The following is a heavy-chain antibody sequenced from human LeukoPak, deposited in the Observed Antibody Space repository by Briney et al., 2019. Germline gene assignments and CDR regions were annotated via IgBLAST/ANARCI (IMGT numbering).Heavy chain of an antibody. J-gene: IGHJ4*02. CDR3: ATQEKYSSSDY. CDR1: GYSFSSYW. V-gene: IGHV5-51*01. D-gene: IGHD6-6*01. Sequence: GESLKISCKASGYSFSSYWIGWVRQMPGKGLEWMGIIYPGDSETRYSPSFQGQVTIAADKSITTAYLQWSSLKASDTAMYYCATQEKYSSSDYWGQGTLVTVSS. CDR2: IYPGDSET.